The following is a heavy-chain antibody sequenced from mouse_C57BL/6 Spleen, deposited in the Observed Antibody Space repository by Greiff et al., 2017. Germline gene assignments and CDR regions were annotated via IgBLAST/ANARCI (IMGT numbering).Heavy chain of an antibody. V-gene: IGHV5-9-1*02. CDR1: GFTFSSYA. J-gene: IGHJ4*01. Sequence: EVKLVESGEGLVKPGGSLKLSCAASGFTFSSYAMSWVRQTPEKRLEWVAYISSGGDYIYYADTVKGRFTISRDNARNTLYLQMSSLKSEDTAMYYCTRDRGDYYGSVYYAMDYWGQGTSVTVSS. CDR3: TRDRGDYYGSVYYAMDY. D-gene: IGHD1-1*01. CDR2: ISSGGDYI.